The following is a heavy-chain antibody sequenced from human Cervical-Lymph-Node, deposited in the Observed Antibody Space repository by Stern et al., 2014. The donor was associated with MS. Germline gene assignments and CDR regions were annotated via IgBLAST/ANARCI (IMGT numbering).Heavy chain of an antibody. CDR3: ARDQRGITIFGVVTDYYYLGMDV. J-gene: IGHJ6*02. D-gene: IGHD3-3*01. V-gene: IGHV1-2*02. Sequence: QVQLGQSGAEVKKPGASVKVSCKTSGYIFTGYYIHWVRQAPGQGLEWMAWINPNTGGTKDEQKFQGRVTMSRDTSISTAYVELSSLTSDDTAVYYCARDQRGITIFGVVTDYYYLGMDVWGQGTTVTVSS. CDR1: GYIFTGYY. CDR2: INPNTGGT.